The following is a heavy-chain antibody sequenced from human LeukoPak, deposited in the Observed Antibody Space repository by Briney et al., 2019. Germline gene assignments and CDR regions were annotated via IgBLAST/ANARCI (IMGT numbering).Heavy chain of an antibody. V-gene: IGHV1-69*01. CDR3: ARDSRDYGSGSSQYYFDY. D-gene: IGHD3-10*01. Sequence: SVKVSCKASGGTFGSYAISWVRQAPGQGLEWMGGIIPIFGTANYAQKFQGRVTITADESTSTAYMELSSLRSEDTAVYYCARDSRDYGSGSSQYYFDYWGQGTLVTVSS. CDR1: GGTFGSYA. J-gene: IGHJ4*02. CDR2: IIPIFGTA.